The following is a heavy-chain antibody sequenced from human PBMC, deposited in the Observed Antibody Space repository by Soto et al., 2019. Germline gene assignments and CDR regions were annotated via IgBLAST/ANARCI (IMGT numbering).Heavy chain of an antibody. Sequence: QVQLVESGGGVVQPGRSLRLSCAASGFTFSSYGMHWVRQAPGKGLEWVAVISYDGSNKYYADSVKGRFTISRDNSKNTLYLQMTSLRAEDTAVYYCAKLLGYQGYSGYGHFDYWGQGTLVTVSS. V-gene: IGHV3-30*18. CDR2: ISYDGSNK. D-gene: IGHD5-12*01. J-gene: IGHJ4*02. CDR3: AKLLGYQGYSGYGHFDY. CDR1: GFTFSSYG.